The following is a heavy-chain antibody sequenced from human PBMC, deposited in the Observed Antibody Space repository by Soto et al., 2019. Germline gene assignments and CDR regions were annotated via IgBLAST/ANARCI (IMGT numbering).Heavy chain of an antibody. V-gene: IGHV3-21*01. CDR1: GFPFSSHS. J-gene: IGHJ4*02. CDR2: ISKNILDT. CDR3: AREKLYTTSSFDF. Sequence: PGGSLRLSCAGSGFPFSSHSMHWVRQAPGKGLEWVSRISKNILDTFYADSVKDRFTISRDNAKNSLYLQMTDLRAEDTALYFCAREKLYTTSSFDFWGQGTLVTVSS. D-gene: IGHD2-8*01.